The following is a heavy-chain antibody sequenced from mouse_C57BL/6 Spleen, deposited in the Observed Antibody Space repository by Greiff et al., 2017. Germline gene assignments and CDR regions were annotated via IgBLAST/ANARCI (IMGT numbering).Heavy chain of an antibody. D-gene: IGHD1-1*01. V-gene: IGHV1-53*01. J-gene: IGHJ2*01. CDR1: GYTFTSYW. CDR3: ARWGYYGYYFDD. Sequence: VQLQQPGTELVKPGASVKLSCKASGYTFTSYWMPWVKQRPGQGLEWIGNINPSNGGTNYNEKFKSKATLTVDKSSSTAYMQLSSLTSEDSAVYYGARWGYYGYYFDDWGQGTTLTVAS. CDR2: INPSNGGT.